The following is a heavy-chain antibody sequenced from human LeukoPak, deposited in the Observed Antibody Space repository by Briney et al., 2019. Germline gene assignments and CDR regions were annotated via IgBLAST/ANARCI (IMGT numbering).Heavy chain of an antibody. CDR3: ARGSSDFWSGYPMYGMDV. CDR2: MNPNSGNT. V-gene: IGHV1-8*01. CDR1: GFTFTSYD. D-gene: IGHD3-3*01. J-gene: IGHJ6*02. Sequence: ASVKVSCKASGFTFTSYDINWVRQATGQGLEWMGWMNPNSGNTGYAQKFQGRVTMTRNTSISTAYMELSSLRSEDTAVYYCARGSSDFWSGYPMYGMDVWGQGTTVTVSS.